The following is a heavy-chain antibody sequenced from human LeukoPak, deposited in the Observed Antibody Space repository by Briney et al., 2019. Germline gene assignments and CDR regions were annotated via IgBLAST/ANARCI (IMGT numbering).Heavy chain of an antibody. CDR2: INHSGST. CDR1: GGSFSGYH. CDR3: ASTALYSSYFDY. J-gene: IGHJ4*02. D-gene: IGHD4-11*01. Sequence: SETLSLTCAVYGGSFSGYHWSWIRQPPGKGLEWIGEINHSGSTNYNPSLKSRVTISVDTSKNQFSLKLSSVTAADTAVYYCASTALYSSYFDYWGQGTLVTVSS. V-gene: IGHV4-34*01.